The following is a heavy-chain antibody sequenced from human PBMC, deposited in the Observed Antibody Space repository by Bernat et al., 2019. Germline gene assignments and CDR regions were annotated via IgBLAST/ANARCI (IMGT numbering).Heavy chain of an antibody. Sequence: QVQLVQSGAEVKKPGASVKVSCKASGYTFTSYGISWVRQAPGQGLEWMGWISAYNGNTNYAQKLQGRVTMTTDTSTSTAYMELRSLRSDDTAVYYCASEVAVAGTYYYYGMDVWGQGTTVTVSS. CDR3: ASEVAVAGTYYYYGMDV. D-gene: IGHD6-19*01. CDR1: GYTFTSYG. CDR2: ISAYNGNT. J-gene: IGHJ6*02. V-gene: IGHV1-18*01.